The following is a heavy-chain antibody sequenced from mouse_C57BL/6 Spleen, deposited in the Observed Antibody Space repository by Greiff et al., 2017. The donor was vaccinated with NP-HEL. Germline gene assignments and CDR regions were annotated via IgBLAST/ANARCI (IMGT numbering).Heavy chain of an antibody. CDR3: AREFYYDYDASWFAY. Sequence: QVQLQQSGAELVRPGTSVKVSCKASGYAFTNYLIEWVKQRPGQGLEWIGVINPGSGGTNYNEKFKGKATLTADKSSSTAYMQLSSLTSEDSAVYFCAREFYYDYDASWFAYWGQGTLVTVSA. CDR2: INPGSGGT. J-gene: IGHJ3*01. CDR1: GYAFTNYL. D-gene: IGHD2-4*01. V-gene: IGHV1-54*01.